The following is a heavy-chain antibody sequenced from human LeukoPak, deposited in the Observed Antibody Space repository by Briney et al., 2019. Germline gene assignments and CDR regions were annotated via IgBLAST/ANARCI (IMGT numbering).Heavy chain of an antibody. D-gene: IGHD6-19*01. V-gene: IGHV3-15*01. CDR3: TTQGRLAVAAVDY. J-gene: IGHJ4*02. CDR2: KKSKTDSRTT. CDR1: GFTFSNIY. Sequence: GGSLKLSCAASGFTFSNIYMSWVRQAAGKGLEWVGRKKSKTDSRTTDYTAPVKDRFTISRDDTNNTLYLQMNSLKTEETAVYYCTTQGRLAVAAVDYWGQGTLVTVSP.